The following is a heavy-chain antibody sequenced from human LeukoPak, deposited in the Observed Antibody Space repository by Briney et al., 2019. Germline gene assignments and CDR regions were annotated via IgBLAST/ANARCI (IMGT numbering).Heavy chain of an antibody. D-gene: IGHD3-22*01. V-gene: IGHV3-23*01. CDR2: ISGSGGST. Sequence: GGSLRLSCAASGFTFSSYAMSWVRQAPGKGLEWVSAISGSGGSTYYADSVKGRFTISRDNSKNTLYLQMNSLRAEDTAVDYCAKAKYYYDSSGYYPVDYWGQGTLVTVSS. J-gene: IGHJ4*02. CDR1: GFTFSSYA. CDR3: AKAKYYYDSSGYYPVDY.